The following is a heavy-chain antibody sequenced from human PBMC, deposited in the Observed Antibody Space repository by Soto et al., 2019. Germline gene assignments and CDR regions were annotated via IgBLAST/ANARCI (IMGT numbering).Heavy chain of an antibody. CDR2: ISSSSSYI. CDR3: ARDSSSYYYYGMDV. J-gene: IGHJ6*02. Sequence: EVQLVESGGGLVKPGGSLRLSCAASGFTFSSYSMNWVRQAPGKGLEWVSSISSSSSYIYYADSVKGRFTISRDNAKNSLYLQMNSLRAEDTAVYYCARDSSSYYYYGMDVWGQGTTVTVSS. D-gene: IGHD6-13*01. V-gene: IGHV3-21*01. CDR1: GFTFSSYS.